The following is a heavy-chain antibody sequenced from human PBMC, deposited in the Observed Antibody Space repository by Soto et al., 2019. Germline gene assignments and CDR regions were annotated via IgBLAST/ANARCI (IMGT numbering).Heavy chain of an antibody. V-gene: IGHV4-30-4*01. CDR3: TRGRYCLTGRCFPNWFDS. CDR2: IYKSATT. J-gene: IGHJ5*01. D-gene: IGHD7-27*01. CDR1: GDSISNLDYF. Sequence: SETLSLTCSVAGDSISNLDYFWAWIRQPPGQALEYIGYIYKSATTYYNPSFESRVAISVDTSKSQFSLNVTSVTAADTAVYFCTRGRYCLTGRCFPNWFDSWGQGALVTVSS.